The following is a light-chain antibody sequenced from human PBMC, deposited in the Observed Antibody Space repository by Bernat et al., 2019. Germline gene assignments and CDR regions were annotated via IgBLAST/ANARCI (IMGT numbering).Light chain of an antibody. CDR1: QSVSSSY. Sequence: EIVLTQSPATLSLSPGARATLSCRASQSVSSSYLAWYQQKPGQAPRLLIYGASSRATGIPDRISGRGSGTDFTLTISRLEPEDFAVYYCQLYGRLITFGQGTRLEIK. V-gene: IGKV3-20*01. CDR2: GAS. CDR3: QLYGRLIT. J-gene: IGKJ5*01.